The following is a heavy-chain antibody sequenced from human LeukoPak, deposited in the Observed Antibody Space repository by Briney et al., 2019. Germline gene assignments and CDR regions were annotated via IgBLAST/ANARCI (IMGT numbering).Heavy chain of an antibody. J-gene: IGHJ4*02. CDR2: IYPGDSDT. CDR1: GYSFTNYW. Sequence: GESLKISCKGSGYSFTNYWIGWVRQMPGKGLEWLGIIYPGDSDTRYSPSFQGQVTISADRSITTAYLQWSSLKASDTAVYYCARRYSSSEIFDSWGQGTLVTVSS. CDR3: ARRYSSSEIFDS. D-gene: IGHD6-13*01. V-gene: IGHV5-51*01.